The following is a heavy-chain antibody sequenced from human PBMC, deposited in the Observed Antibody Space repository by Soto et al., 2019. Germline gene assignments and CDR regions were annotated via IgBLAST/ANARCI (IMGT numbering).Heavy chain of an antibody. CDR1: GGSISSYY. CDR3: ARDDSERPATY. J-gene: IGHJ4*02. V-gene: IGHV4-59*01. CDR2: IYNGGST. Sequence: SETLSLTCIVSGGSISSYYWAWTRQPPGKGLEWIGCIYNGGSTNYNPSLKSRVTISVDTSKNQFSLKLNSVTAADTAVYYCARDDSERPATYWGQGTLVTVS. D-gene: IGHD3-10*01.